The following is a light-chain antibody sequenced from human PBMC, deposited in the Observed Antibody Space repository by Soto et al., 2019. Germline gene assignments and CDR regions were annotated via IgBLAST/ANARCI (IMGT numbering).Light chain of an antibody. V-gene: IGLV2-14*01. CDR3: SSYAATSSLV. CDR1: SSDIGTYNF. J-gene: IGLJ3*02. CDR2: EVS. Sequence: QSVLTQPASVSGSPGQSITMSCTGSSSDIGTYNFVSWYQQHADKAPRLILYEVSIRPSGVSSRFSGSKSGNSASLTISGLQPEDEAHYFCSSYAATSSLVFGGGNKLTVL.